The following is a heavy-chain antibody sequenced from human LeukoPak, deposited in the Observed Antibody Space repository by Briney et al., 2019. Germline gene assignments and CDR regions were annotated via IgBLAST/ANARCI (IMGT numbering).Heavy chain of an antibody. Sequence: GGSLRLSCAASGFTFSSYGMHWVRQAPGKGLEWVSGISGSGDNTYYADSVKGRFTISRDNSKNTLYVQVNSLGTEDTAACYCAKGSYYDSSGSFYFDYWGQGTLVTVSS. CDR2: ISGSGDNT. J-gene: IGHJ4*02. D-gene: IGHD3-22*01. CDR1: GFTFSSYG. CDR3: AKGSYYDSSGSFYFDY. V-gene: IGHV3-23*01.